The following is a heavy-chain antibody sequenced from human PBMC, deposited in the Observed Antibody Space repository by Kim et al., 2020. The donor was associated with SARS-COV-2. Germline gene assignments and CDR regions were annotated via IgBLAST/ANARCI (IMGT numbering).Heavy chain of an antibody. V-gene: IGHV3-48*02. Sequence: GGSLRLSCTASGFTFSDYIMHWVRQAPGKGLEWISNINSGSTAIYYAESVKGRVTISRDNAKNSLYLQMNGLRDDDTAMYYCARDYYDSSGYFGSAHWGQGTLVTVSS. CDR2: INSGSTAI. CDR3: ARDYYDSSGYFGSAH. J-gene: IGHJ4*02. CDR1: GFTFSDYI. D-gene: IGHD3-22*01.